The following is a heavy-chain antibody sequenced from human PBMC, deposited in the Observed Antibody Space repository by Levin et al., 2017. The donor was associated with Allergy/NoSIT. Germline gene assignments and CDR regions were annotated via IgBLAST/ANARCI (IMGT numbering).Heavy chain of an antibody. D-gene: IGHD2-2*01. CDR3: ARTEDIVVVPAGGYFDY. V-gene: IGHV4-39*01. CDR1: GGSISSSSYY. J-gene: IGHJ4*02. Sequence: SETLSLTCTVSGGSISSSSYYWGWIRQPPGKGLEWIGSIYYSGSTYYNPSLKSRVTISVDTSKNQFSLKLSSVTAADTAVYYCARTEDIVVVPAGGYFDYWGQGTLVTVSS. CDR2: IYYSGST.